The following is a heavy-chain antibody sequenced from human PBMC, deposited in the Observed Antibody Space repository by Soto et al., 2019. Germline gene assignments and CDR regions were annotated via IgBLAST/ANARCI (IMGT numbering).Heavy chain of an antibody. D-gene: IGHD6-19*01. V-gene: IGHV3-23*01. Sequence: EVQLLESGGGLVQPGGSLRLSCAASGFTFSNHAMSWVRQAPGKGLEWVSAISGSGGTTYYADSVTGRFTISRDNSKKTLFLQVNSLRAEDTAVYYCAKGTWYSSAWYSDYFDYWGQGTLVTVSS. CDR1: GFTFSNHA. J-gene: IGHJ4*02. CDR3: AKGTWYSSAWYSDYFDY. CDR2: ISGSGGTT.